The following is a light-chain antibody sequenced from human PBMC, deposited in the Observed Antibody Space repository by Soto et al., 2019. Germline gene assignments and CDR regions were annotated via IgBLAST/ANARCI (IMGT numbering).Light chain of an antibody. V-gene: IGKV3-11*01. J-gene: IGKJ2*01. CDR1: QNVRAF. CDR3: QQHNNWPYT. CDR2: AAS. Sequence: EVVLTQSPATLSLSPGERATLSCRASQNVRAFLDWYQQKPGQAPRLLIYAASNRATGIPDRFSGSGSGTDFTLTISSLEPEDFAVYYCQQHNNWPYTFGQGTKLEIK.